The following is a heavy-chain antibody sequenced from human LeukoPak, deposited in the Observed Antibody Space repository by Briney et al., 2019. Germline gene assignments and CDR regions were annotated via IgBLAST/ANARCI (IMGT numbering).Heavy chain of an antibody. D-gene: IGHD5-18*01. CDR3: ARVKYSRGWDAFDI. J-gene: IGHJ3*02. V-gene: IGHV3-7*01. CDR1: GFTFSSYW. CDR2: IKQDGSEK. Sequence: PGGSLRLSCAASGFTFSSYWMSWVRQAPGKGLEWVANIKQDGSEKYYVDSVKGRFTISRDNAKNSLYLQMNSLRAEDTAVYYCARVKYSRGWDAFDIWGQGTMVTVSS.